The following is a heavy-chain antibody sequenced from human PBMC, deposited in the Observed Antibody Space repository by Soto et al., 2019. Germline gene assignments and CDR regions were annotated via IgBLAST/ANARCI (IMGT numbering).Heavy chain of an antibody. Sequence: PSETLSLTCTVSGGSIRSYYCSWIRQRAGKGLEWIGRIYTSGSTNYNPSLKSRVTMSVDTSKNQFSLKLSSVTAADTAVYYCARVRSSSWSDWFDPWGQGTLVTVSS. V-gene: IGHV4-4*07. CDR1: GGSIRSYY. D-gene: IGHD6-13*01. CDR3: ARVRSSSWSDWFDP. CDR2: IYTSGST. J-gene: IGHJ5*02.